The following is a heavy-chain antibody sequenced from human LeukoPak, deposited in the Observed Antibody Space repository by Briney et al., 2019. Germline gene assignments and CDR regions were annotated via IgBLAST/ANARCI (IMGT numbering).Heavy chain of an antibody. Sequence: ASVKVSCKASGGTFSSYAISWVRQAPGQGLEWMGRIIPILGIANYAQKFQGRVTITADKSTSTAYMELSSLRSEDTAVYYCARGHSYGGGDFDYWGQGTLVTVSS. J-gene: IGHJ4*02. V-gene: IGHV1-69*04. CDR3: ARGHSYGGGDFDY. CDR2: IIPILGIA. CDR1: GGTFSSYA. D-gene: IGHD5-18*01.